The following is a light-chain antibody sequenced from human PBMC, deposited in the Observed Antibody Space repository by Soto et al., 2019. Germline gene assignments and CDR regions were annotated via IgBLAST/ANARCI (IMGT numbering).Light chain of an antibody. CDR2: VAS. CDR1: QSVSSTY. J-gene: IGKJ5*01. CDR3: QQYGSSSIT. V-gene: IGKV3-20*01. Sequence: EIVLTQSPGTLSLSPGERATLSCRASQSVSSTYLTWYQQKPGQAPRLLIFVASSRATGIPDRFSGSGSGTDFTLTISRLEPEDSAVYYCQQYGSSSITFGQGTRLEIK.